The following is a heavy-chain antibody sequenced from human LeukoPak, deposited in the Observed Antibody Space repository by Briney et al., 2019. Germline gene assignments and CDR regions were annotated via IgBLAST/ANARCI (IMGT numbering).Heavy chain of an antibody. V-gene: IGHV3-23*01. D-gene: IGHD6-13*01. Sequence: GGSLRLSCAASGFTFSGYAMTWVRQAPGKGLEWVSGVGGSDGSTFYADSVKGRFTLSRDNSKNTLYLQMNSLRVEDTAVYYCAKVGGGRIAAAGSHYWGQGTLVTVSS. CDR2: VGGSDGST. J-gene: IGHJ4*02. CDR3: AKVGGGRIAAAGSHY. CDR1: GFTFSGYA.